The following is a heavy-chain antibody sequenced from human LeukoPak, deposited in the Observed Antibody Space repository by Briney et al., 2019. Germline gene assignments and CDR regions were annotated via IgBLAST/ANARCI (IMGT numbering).Heavy chain of an antibody. CDR1: GGSFNDYY. J-gene: IGHJ5*02. CDR3: ARESNYYDRSGYVNS. D-gene: IGHD3-22*01. Sequence: SETLSLTCAVYGGSFNDYYWTWIRQPPGKGLEWIGEINLRGSTTYNPSLKSRVTISLDESKNQFSLKLSSVTAADTAVYYCARESNYYDRSGYVNSWGQGTLVTVSS. CDR2: INLRGST. V-gene: IGHV4-34*01.